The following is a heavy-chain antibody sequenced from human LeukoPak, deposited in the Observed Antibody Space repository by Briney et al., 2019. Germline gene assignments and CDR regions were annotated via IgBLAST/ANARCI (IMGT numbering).Heavy chain of an antibody. D-gene: IGHD2-15*01. CDR2: INPNSGDT. J-gene: IGHJ5*02. V-gene: IGHV1-2*02. CDR3: VRDIAPIGSWWFDP. Sequence: ASVKVSCKASGYTFTEYYMHWLRQAPGLVFEWMGSINPNSGDTYCSPEFQGRVTLTRDTSIKTAHMEMNSLKSDDTAVYYCVRDIAPIGSWWFDPWGQGTLIIVSS. CDR1: GYTFTEYY.